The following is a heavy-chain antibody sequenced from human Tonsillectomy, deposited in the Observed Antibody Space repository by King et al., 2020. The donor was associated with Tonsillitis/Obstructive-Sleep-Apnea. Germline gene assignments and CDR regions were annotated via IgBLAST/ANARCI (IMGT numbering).Heavy chain of an antibody. CDR3: AHRLEYSRSSWGFDY. V-gene: IGHV2-5*02. J-gene: IGHJ4*02. CDR1: GFSLSTSGVG. Sequence: TLKESGPTLVKPTQTLTLTVTFSGFSLSTSGVGVGWIRQPPGKALDWLALIYWDDDKRFIPSLKSRLTITKNTTKNQVVLTITNLDPLDTATFYCAHRLEYSRSSWGFDYWGQGALVTVSS. D-gene: IGHD6-6*01. CDR2: IYWDDDK.